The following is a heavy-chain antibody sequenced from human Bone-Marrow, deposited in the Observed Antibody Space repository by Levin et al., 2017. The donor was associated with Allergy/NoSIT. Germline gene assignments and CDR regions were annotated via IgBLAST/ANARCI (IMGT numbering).Heavy chain of an antibody. CDR1: GGSISSSSYY. CDR3: ARKKVDFWSGYYTGGYFDY. CDR2: IYYSGST. D-gene: IGHD3-3*01. J-gene: IGHJ4*02. Sequence: ESLRLSCTVSGGSISSSSYYWGWIRQPPGKGLEWIGSIYYSGSTYYNPSLKSRVTISVDTSKNQFSLKLSSVTAADTAVYYCARKKVDFWSGYYTGGYFDYWGQGTLVTVSS. V-gene: IGHV4-39*01.